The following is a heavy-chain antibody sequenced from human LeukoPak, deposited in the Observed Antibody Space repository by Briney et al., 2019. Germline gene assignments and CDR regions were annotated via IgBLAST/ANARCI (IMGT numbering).Heavy chain of an antibody. CDR1: GFTFSSYA. D-gene: IGHD2-21*02. J-gene: IGHJ6*02. Sequence: GGSLRLSCAASGFTFSSYAMHWVRQAPGKGLEWVAIIAYDGSNKYYAYSVKGRLTISRDNSKNTLYLQMNSLRAEDTAVYYCAREYHIVVVTAEYYGMDVWGQGTTVTVSS. V-gene: IGHV3-30-3*01. CDR3: AREYHIVVVTAEYYGMDV. CDR2: IAYDGSNK.